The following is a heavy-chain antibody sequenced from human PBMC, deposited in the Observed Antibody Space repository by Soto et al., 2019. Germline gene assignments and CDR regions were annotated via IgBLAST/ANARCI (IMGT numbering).Heavy chain of an antibody. CDR1: GGTFSSYA. CDR3: ARRSPAVAGYYYYGMDV. V-gene: IGHV1-69*01. Sequence: QVQLVQSGAEVKKPGSSVKVSCKASGGTFSSYAISWVRQAPGQGLEWMGGIIPIFGTANYAQKFQGRVTITADESTSTAYMELSSLRSEDPAVYYCARRSPAVAGYYYYGMDVWGPGSTVTVSS. J-gene: IGHJ6*02. D-gene: IGHD6-19*01. CDR2: IIPIFGTA.